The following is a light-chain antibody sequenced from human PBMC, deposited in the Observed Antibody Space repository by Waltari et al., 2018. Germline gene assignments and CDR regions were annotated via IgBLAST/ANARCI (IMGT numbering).Light chain of an antibody. V-gene: IGKV3-11*01. CDR3: QQRTNWPLT. J-gene: IGKJ4*01. Sequence: EIVFTQSPATLSLSPGERATLSCSASQSVNYFLAWFQQKPGQAPRLLIYDASNRATGIPARFSGSGSGTDFTLTISSLEPEDFAVYYCQQRTNWPLTFGGGTKVEIK. CDR1: QSVNYF. CDR2: DAS.